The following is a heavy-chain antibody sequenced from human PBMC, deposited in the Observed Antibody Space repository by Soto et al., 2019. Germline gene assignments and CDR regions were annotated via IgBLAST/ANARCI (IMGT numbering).Heavy chain of an antibody. CDR2: ISYDGSNK. Sequence: QAGGSLRLSCAASGFTFSSYGMHWVRQAPGKGLEWVAVISYDGSNKYYADSVKGRFTISRDNSKNTLYLQMNSLRAEDTAVYYCAKDAGYSSGWYFDYWGQGTLVTVSS. CDR3: AKDAGYSSGWYFDY. CDR1: GFTFSSYG. D-gene: IGHD6-19*01. J-gene: IGHJ4*02. V-gene: IGHV3-30*18.